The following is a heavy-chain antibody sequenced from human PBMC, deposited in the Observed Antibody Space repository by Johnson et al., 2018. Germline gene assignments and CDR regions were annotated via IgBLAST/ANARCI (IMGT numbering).Heavy chain of an antibody. CDR3: ARDPDLVVPGAFDI. CDR2: ISSSGSTI. Sequence: QVQLLESGGGLVKPGGSLRLSCAASGFTFSDYYMSWIRQAPGKGLEWVSYISSSGSTISYADSVKGRFTISRDNAKNSLYLQMNSLRDEDTAVYYCARDPDLVVPGAFDIWGQGTMVTVSS. CDR1: GFTFSDYY. V-gene: IGHV3-11*04. D-gene: IGHD2-15*01. J-gene: IGHJ3*02.